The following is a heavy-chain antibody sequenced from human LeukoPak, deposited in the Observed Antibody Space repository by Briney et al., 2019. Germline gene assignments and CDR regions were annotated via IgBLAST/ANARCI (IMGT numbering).Heavy chain of an antibody. Sequence: KPSETLSLTCAVYGGSFSGYYWSWIRQRPGKGLEWIGEINHSGSTNYNPSLKSRVTISLDTSNNQFSLKLSSVTAADTAVYYCASHPYDFWSGYEVWGQGTMVTVSS. D-gene: IGHD3-3*01. J-gene: IGHJ4*02. CDR1: GGSFSGYY. V-gene: IGHV4-34*01. CDR3: ASHPYDFWSGYEV. CDR2: INHSGST.